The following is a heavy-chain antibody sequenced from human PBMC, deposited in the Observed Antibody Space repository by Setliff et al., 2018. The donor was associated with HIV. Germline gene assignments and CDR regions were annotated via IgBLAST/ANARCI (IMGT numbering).Heavy chain of an antibody. Sequence: PSETLSLTCGVSGYSLTSGYYWGWIRQPPGKGLEWIGSIHDSGRTYYNPSLKSRVTISVDTSKNQFSLKLSSVTAADTAVYYCAREKRQIWSTDYYYHYGLDVWGQGITVTVSS. V-gene: IGHV4-38-2*02. J-gene: IGHJ6*02. CDR1: GYSLTSGYY. CDR2: IHDSGRT. D-gene: IGHD5-18*01. CDR3: AREKRQIWSTDYYYHYGLDV.